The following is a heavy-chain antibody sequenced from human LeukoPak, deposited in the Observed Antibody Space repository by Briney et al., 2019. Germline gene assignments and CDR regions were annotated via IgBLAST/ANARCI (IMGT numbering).Heavy chain of an antibody. J-gene: IGHJ4*02. D-gene: IGHD3-9*01. Sequence: GGSLRLSCAASGFTFSSYSMNWVRQAPGKGLEWVSSFSGSGGSTYYADSVKGRFTISRDDSKNTLYLQMNSLRAEDTAAYYCAKGYYFDILSGYSSLDSWGQGTLVTVSS. CDR1: GFTFSSYS. V-gene: IGHV3-23*01. CDR3: AKGYYFDILSGYSSLDS. CDR2: FSGSGGST.